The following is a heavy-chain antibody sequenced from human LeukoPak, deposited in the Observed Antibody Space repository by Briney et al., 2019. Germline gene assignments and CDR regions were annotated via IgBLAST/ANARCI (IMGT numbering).Heavy chain of an antibody. V-gene: IGHV3-23*01. CDR1: GFTFSSYA. CDR2: ISGSGDNT. Sequence: GGSLRLSCAASGFTFSSYAMSWVRQAPGKGLEWVSVISGSGDNTYHADSVKGRFTISRDNSKSTLYLQMNSLRAEDTAVYYCASDLDPSPFDYWGQGTLVTVSS. CDR3: ASDLDPSPFDY. J-gene: IGHJ4*02.